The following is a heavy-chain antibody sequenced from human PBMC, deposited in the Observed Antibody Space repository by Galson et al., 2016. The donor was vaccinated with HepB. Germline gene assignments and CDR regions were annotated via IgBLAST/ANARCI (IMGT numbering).Heavy chain of an antibody. CDR1: GGSISSSDW. V-gene: IGHV4-4*02. J-gene: IGHJ4*02. D-gene: IGHD1-26*01. Sequence: ETLSLTCAVSGGSISSSDWWSWVRPPPGKGLEWIGEIFHSGSTNYNPSLKSRVTISVDKSKNQFSLKLSSVTAADTAVYYCAKEGEWDLLNSFDSWGQGTLVTVSS. CDR3: AKEGEWDLLNSFDS. CDR2: IFHSGST.